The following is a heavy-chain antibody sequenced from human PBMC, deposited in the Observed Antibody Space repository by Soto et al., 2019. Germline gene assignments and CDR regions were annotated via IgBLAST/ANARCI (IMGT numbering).Heavy chain of an antibody. V-gene: IGHV4-31*03. Sequence: SETLSLTCTVSGGSISSGGYYWSWLRPHPGKGLEWIGYIYYSGSTYYNPSLKSRVTISVDTSKNQFSLKLSSVTAADTAVYYCARVLGYYYGSGSAYYFDYWGQGTLVTVSS. J-gene: IGHJ4*02. D-gene: IGHD3-10*01. CDR2: IYYSGST. CDR1: GGSISSGGYY. CDR3: ARVLGYYYGSGSAYYFDY.